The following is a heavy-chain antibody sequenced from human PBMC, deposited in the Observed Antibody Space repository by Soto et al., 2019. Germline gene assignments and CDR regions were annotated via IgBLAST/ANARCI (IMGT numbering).Heavy chain of an antibody. J-gene: IGHJ5*02. Sequence: QLQLQESGPGLVKPSETLSLTCTVSGGSISSSSYYWGWIRQPPGKGLEWIGSIYYSGSTYYNPSLKSRVTISVDTSKNQFSLKLSSVTAADTAVYYCARHNIVGATNPSGWFDPWGQGTLVTVSS. V-gene: IGHV4-39*01. CDR3: ARHNIVGATNPSGWFDP. CDR1: GGSISSSSYY. D-gene: IGHD1-26*01. CDR2: IYYSGST.